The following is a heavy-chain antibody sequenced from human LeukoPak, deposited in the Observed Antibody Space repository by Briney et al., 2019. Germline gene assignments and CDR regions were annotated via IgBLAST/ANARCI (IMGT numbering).Heavy chain of an antibody. CDR3: ARGYSSGCYDY. V-gene: IGHV1-3*01. Sequence: ASVKVSCKASGYTFTSYAMHWVRQAPGQRLEWMGWINAGNGNTKYSQKFQGRVTITRDTSASTAYMELSSLRSEDTTVYYCARGYSSGCYDYWGQGTLVTVSS. CDR1: GYTFTSYA. CDR2: INAGNGNT. D-gene: IGHD6-19*01. J-gene: IGHJ4*02.